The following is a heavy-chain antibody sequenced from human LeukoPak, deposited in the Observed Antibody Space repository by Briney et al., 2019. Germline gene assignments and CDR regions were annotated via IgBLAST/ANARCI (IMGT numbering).Heavy chain of an antibody. D-gene: IGHD3-22*01. Sequence: PSETLSLTCAVYGGSFSGYYWSWIRQPPGKGLEWIGEINHSGSTNYNPSLKSRVTISVDTSKSQFSLKLSPVTAADTAVYYCARGHLSHDSSGYLDYWGQGTLVTVSS. V-gene: IGHV4-34*01. J-gene: IGHJ4*02. CDR2: INHSGST. CDR1: GGSFSGYY. CDR3: ARGHLSHDSSGYLDY.